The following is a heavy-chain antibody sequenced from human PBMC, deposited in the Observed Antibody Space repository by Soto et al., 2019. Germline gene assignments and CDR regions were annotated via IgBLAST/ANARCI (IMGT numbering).Heavy chain of an antibody. V-gene: IGHV3-33*01. CDR2: IWYDGSNK. CDR3: AREGGSYRVDAFDI. J-gene: IGHJ3*02. Sequence: QVQLVESGGGVVQPGRSLRLSCAASGFTFSSYGMHWVRQAPGKGLEWVAVIWYDGSNKYYADSVKGRFTISRDNSKNTLYLQVNSLRAEDTAVYYCAREGGSYRVDAFDIWGQGTMVTVSS. CDR1: GFTFSSYG. D-gene: IGHD1-26*01.